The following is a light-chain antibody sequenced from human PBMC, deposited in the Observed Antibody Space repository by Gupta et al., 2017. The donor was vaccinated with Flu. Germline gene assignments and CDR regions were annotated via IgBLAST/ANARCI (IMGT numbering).Light chain of an antibody. J-gene: IGKJ3*01. CDR3: QQYMSYPFT. Sequence: PSSLSASVGDRVTITCRASQSISRWLAWYQQKPEKAPKLVIYAASILQSGVPSRFSGSRSGTDFTLTITNLQPEDFATYYCQQYMSYPFTFGHGNTVDIK. CDR2: AAS. V-gene: IGKV1D-16*01. CDR1: QSISRW.